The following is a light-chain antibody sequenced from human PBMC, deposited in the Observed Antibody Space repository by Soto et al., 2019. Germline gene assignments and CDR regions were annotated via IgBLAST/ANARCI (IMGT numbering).Light chain of an antibody. CDR3: QQYGSSRT. J-gene: IGKJ1*01. Sequence: EIVLTQSPGTLSLSLGERATLSCRASQSVSSSYLAWYQQKPGQAPRLLIYGASSRATGIPDRLSGSGSGTDFTLTISRLEPEDFAVYYCQQYGSSRTFGQGTKVDIK. CDR2: GAS. V-gene: IGKV3-20*01. CDR1: QSVSSSY.